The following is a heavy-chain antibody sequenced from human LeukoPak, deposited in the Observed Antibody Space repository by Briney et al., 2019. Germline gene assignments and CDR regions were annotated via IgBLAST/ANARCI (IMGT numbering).Heavy chain of an antibody. J-gene: IGHJ4*02. CDR2: IYYSGST. Sequence: SETLSLTCTVSGGSISSSSYYWGWIRQPPGKGLEWIGSIYYSGSTYYNPSLKSRVTISVDTSKNQFSLKLSSVTAADTAVYYCARAPLEWERGPFDYWGQGTLVTVSS. V-gene: IGHV4-39*01. CDR3: ARAPLEWERGPFDY. CDR1: GGSISSSSYY. D-gene: IGHD1-26*01.